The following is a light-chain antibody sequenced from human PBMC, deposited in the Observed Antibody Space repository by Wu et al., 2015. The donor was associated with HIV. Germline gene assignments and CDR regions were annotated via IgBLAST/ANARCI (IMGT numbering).Light chain of an antibody. Sequence: EIVLTQSPGTLPLSPGERATLSCRASQSISVNYLAWYQQKPGRAPRLLIFGVSNRATGIPARFSGSGSGTDFTLTISRLEPEDFAIYYCQQRSNWWTFGQGTKVEIK. V-gene: IGKV3D-20*02. CDR1: QSISVNY. CDR2: GVS. CDR3: QQRSNWWT. J-gene: IGKJ1*01.